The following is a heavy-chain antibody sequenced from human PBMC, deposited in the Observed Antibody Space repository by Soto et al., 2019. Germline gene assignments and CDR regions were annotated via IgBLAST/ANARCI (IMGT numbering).Heavy chain of an antibody. V-gene: IGHV5-51*01. J-gene: IGHJ2*01. CDR3: ARRLDGNNPYWFFEF. Sequence: EVQLVQSGAEVKKPGESLRISCQGSGYTFTTYWIAWVRQMPGKGLEWMGIIYPGDSDTRYSPSFRGQVNISADKSFSTAYLTWNNPESSETAIDYCARRLDGNNPYWFFEFWGRGTQVTGSS. D-gene: IGHD4-17*01. CDR1: GYTFTTYW. CDR2: IYPGDSDT.